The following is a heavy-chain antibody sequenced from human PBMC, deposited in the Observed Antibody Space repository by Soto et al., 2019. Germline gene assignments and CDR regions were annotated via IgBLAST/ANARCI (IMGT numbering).Heavy chain of an antibody. V-gene: IGHV4-30-4*01. D-gene: IGHD3-22*01. CDR2: IYYTGTT. CDR3: ARGMGMIRRHGS. Sequence: QVQLQESGPGLVKPSETLSLTCTVSGGSISGGDYYWTWIRQSPGKGLEWIGNIYYTGTTYYNPCLNSRVTISVDTSNNQFSLSLNSVTATDTAVYYCARGMGMIRRHGSWGQGTLVIVST. CDR1: GGSISGGDYY. J-gene: IGHJ5*02.